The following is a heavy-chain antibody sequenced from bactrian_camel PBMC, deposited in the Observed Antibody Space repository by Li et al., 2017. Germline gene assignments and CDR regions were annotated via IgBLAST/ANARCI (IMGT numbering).Heavy chain of an antibody. Sequence: VQLVESGGGSVQAGGSLRLSCVASGFTFSSYGMSWVRQAPGQEREGVAAIDTGDGSTYYLNSVEGRFTISHDNAKNTLYLQMNSLKPEDTAIYYCAADRGGYYYRVPRPADFGYWGQGTQVTVS. CDR2: IDTGDGST. D-gene: IGHD2*01. J-gene: IGHJ6*01. CDR3: AADRGGYYYRVPRPADFGY. V-gene: IGHV3S31*01. CDR1: GFTFSSYG.